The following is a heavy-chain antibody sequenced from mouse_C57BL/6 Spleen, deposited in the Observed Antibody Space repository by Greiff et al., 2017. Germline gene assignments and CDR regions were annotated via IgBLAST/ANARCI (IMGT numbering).Heavy chain of an antibody. CDR2: IDPENGDT. CDR1: GFNIKDDY. J-gene: IGHJ3*01. Sequence: VQLQQSGAELVRPGASVKLSCTASGFNIKDDYMHWVKQRPEQGLEWIGWIDPENGDTEYASKFQGKATIPADTSSNTAYLQLSSLTSEDTAVYYCTSITTVEFAYWGQGTLVTVSA. D-gene: IGHD1-1*01. CDR3: TSITTVEFAY. V-gene: IGHV14-4*01.